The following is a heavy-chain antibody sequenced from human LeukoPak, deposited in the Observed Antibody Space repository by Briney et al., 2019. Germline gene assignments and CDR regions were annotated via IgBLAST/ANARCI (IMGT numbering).Heavy chain of an antibody. CDR3: AAALSTWYVY. J-gene: IGHJ4*02. CDR2: IHTSGSI. Sequence: PSETLSITCTISGGSISSGNYYWSWMRQPAGKRLEWIGRIHTSGSISYNPSLKSRVTISVDTSKNHLSLKLTSVTAADTAVYYCAAALSTWYVYWGQGALVTVSS. CDR1: GGSISSGNYY. V-gene: IGHV4-61*02. D-gene: IGHD6-13*01.